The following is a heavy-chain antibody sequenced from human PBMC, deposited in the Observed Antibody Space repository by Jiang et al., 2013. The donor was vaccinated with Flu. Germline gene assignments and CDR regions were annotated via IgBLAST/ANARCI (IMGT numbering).Heavy chain of an antibody. Sequence: GAEVKKPGESLKISCKGSGYSFTSNWIGWVRQMPGKGLEWMGIIYPGDSDTRYSPSFQGQVTISADKSISTAYLQWSSLKASDTAMYYCARGQRPEHSNNWSTQSEYYFDYWGQGTLVTVSS. CDR1: GYSFTSNW. D-gene: IGHD6-13*01. CDR2: IYPGDSDT. J-gene: IGHJ4*02. CDR3: ARGQRPEHSNNWSTQSEYYFDY. V-gene: IGHV5-51*01.